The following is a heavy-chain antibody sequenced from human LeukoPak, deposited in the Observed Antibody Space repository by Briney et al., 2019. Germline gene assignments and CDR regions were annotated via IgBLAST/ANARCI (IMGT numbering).Heavy chain of an antibody. CDR1: GGSISSYY. CDR3: ARDTSGYCSGGSCYLANAFDI. V-gene: IGHV4-59*12. D-gene: IGHD2-15*01. J-gene: IGHJ3*02. CDR2: IYYSGST. Sequence: SETLSLTCTVSGGSISSYYWSWIRQPPGEGLEWIGYIYYSGSTNYNPSLKSRVTISVDTSKKQFSLKLSSVTAADTAVYYCARDTSGYCSGGSCYLANAFDIWGQGTMVTVSS.